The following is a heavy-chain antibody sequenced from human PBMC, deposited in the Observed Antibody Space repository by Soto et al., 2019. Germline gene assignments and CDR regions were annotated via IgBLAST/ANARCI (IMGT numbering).Heavy chain of an antibody. CDR3: ARCFYCNSTSCVPFDY. CDR1: GFTFSDYY. D-gene: IGHD2-2*01. J-gene: IGHJ4*02. Sequence: GGSLRLSCAASGFTFSDYYMSWIRQAPGKGLEWVSYISSSGSTIYYADSVKGRFTISRDNAKNSLYLQMNCLRAEDTAVYYCARCFYCNSTSCVPFDYWGQGTLDTVSS. CDR2: ISSSGSTI. V-gene: IGHV3-11*01.